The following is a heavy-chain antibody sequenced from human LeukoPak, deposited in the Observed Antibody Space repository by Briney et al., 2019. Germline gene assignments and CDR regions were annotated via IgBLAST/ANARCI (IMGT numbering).Heavy chain of an antibody. CDR3: ATLPWYSSSRLIEY. J-gene: IGHJ4*02. CDR1: GFTVSSNY. Sequence: PGGSLRLSCAASGFTVSSNYMIWVRQAPGKGLEWVSVIYSGGSTYYADSVKGRFTISRDNSKNTLYLQMERLRAEDAAVYSGATLPWYSSSRLIEYWGRGTLVTVSS. D-gene: IGHD6-6*01. CDR2: IYSGGST. V-gene: IGHV3-53*01.